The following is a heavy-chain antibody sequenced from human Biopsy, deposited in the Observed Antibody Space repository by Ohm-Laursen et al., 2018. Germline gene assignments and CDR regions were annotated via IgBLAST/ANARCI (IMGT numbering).Heavy chain of an antibody. Sequence: GTLSLTCSVSGGSIISYYWSWIRQPPGKGLEWIGEINHSGSTNFNPSFKSRVTISVDTSKNQFSLKLSSVTAADTAVYYCAVKSYFSTSFDPWGQGTLVTVSS. CDR3: AVKSYFSTSFDP. CDR1: GGSIISYY. V-gene: IGHV4-34*01. CDR2: INHSGST. J-gene: IGHJ5*02. D-gene: IGHD1-26*01.